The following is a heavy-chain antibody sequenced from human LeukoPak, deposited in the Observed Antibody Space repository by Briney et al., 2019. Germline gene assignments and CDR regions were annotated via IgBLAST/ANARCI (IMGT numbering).Heavy chain of an antibody. D-gene: IGHD2-2*01. V-gene: IGHV4-59*08. CDR3: ARWRSSTSFDAFDI. Sequence: ETLSLTCTVSGGSISSYYWSWIRQPPGKGLEWIGYIYYSGSTNYNPSLKSRVTISVDTSKNQFSLKLSSVTAADTAVYYCARWRSSTSFDAFDIWGQGTMVTVSS. CDR1: GGSISSYY. J-gene: IGHJ3*02. CDR2: IYYSGST.